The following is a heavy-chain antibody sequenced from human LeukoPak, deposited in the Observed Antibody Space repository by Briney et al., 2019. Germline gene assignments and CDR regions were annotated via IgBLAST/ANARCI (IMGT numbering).Heavy chain of an antibody. D-gene: IGHD1-26*01. J-gene: IGHJ4*02. CDR2: ISWNSGSI. V-gene: IGHV3-9*01. CDR1: GFTLDDYA. Sequence: PGGSLRLSCAASGFTLDDYAMHWVRQAPGKGLEWVSGISWNSGSIGYADSVKGRFTISRDNAKNSLYLQMNSLRAEDTALYYCAKEKTIVGATIRGYFDYWGQGTLVTVSS. CDR3: AKEKTIVGATIRGYFDY.